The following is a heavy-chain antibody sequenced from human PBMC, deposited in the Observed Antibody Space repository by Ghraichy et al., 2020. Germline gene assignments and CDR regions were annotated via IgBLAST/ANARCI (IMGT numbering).Heavy chain of an antibody. CDR1: GFSSSNFA. V-gene: IGHV3-23*01. CDR3: VKDWGNYGSGSYDYFDY. J-gene: IGHJ4*02. CDR2: ITGRSDTT. Sequence: GESLNISCAASGFSSSNFAMTWVRQAPGKGLEWVSTITGRSDTTYYADSVKGRFTISRDNSRFTLYVQMSSLRADDTAIYYCVKDWGNYGSGSYDYFDYWGQGTLVTVSS. D-gene: IGHD3-10*01.